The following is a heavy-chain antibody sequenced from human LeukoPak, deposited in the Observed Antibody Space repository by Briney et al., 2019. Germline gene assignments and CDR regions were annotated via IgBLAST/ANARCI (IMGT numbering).Heavy chain of an antibody. Sequence: GGSLRLSCAASGFAFNNYEVNWVRQAPGKGLEWISYISSTGNTIYYADSVKGRFTISRDNAKNSLYLQMNSLRAEDTAVYYCARDSRYCSGGTCYSWTFDIWGQGTMATVSS. D-gene: IGHD2-15*01. J-gene: IGHJ3*02. CDR2: ISSTGNTI. CDR1: GFAFNNYE. V-gene: IGHV3-48*03. CDR3: ARDSRYCSGGTCYSWTFDI.